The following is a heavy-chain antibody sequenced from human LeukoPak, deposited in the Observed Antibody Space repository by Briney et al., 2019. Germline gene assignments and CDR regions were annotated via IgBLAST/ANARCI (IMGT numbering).Heavy chain of an antibody. CDR2: INHSGST. D-gene: IGHD6-19*01. V-gene: IGHV4-34*01. CDR3: ARGYSAGPLYYYYYGMDV. CDR1: GGSFSGYY. Sequence: SETLSLTCAVYGGSFSGYYWSWIRQPPGKGLGWIGEINHSGSTNYNPSLKSRVTISVDTSKNQFSLKLSSVTAADTAVYYCARGYSAGPLYYYYYGMDVWGQGTTVTVSS. J-gene: IGHJ6*02.